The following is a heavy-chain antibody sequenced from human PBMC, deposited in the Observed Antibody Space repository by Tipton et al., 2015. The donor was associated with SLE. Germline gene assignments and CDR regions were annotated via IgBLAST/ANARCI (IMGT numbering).Heavy chain of an antibody. Sequence: TLSLTCTVSGGSVSSSSKYWAWIRQPPGKGLEWIGSIYYTWPTTYYNSFLKSRVTMSVDTSKNQFSLRLTSVIAADTAVYYCARLHGYSYGLNWFDPWGQGTLISVSS. D-gene: IGHD5-18*01. CDR3: ARLHGYSYGLNWFDP. J-gene: IGHJ5*02. CDR2: IYYTWPTT. V-gene: IGHV4-39*07. CDR1: GGSVSSSSKY.